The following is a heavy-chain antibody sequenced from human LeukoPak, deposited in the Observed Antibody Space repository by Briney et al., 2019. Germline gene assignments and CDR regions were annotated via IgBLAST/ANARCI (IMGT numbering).Heavy chain of an antibody. CDR1: GYTFTGYY. CDR2: INPNSGGT. V-gene: IGHV1-2*02. D-gene: IGHD3-22*01. Sequence: ASVKVSCKASGYTFTGYYMHWVRQAPGQGLEWMGWINPNSGGTNYAQKFQGRVTMTRDTSISTAYMELSRLRSDDTAVYYCAREGVVNSYYYDSSGSFDYWGQGTLVTVSS. CDR3: AREGVVNSYYYDSSGSFDY. J-gene: IGHJ4*02.